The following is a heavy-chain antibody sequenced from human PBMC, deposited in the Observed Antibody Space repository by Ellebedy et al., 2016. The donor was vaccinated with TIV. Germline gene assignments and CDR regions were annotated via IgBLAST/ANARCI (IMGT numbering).Heavy chain of an antibody. CDR3: ATRGGWD. J-gene: IGHJ4*02. Sequence: AASVKVSCKVSGYTLTELPMHWVRQAPGKGLEWMAGFDPEGGEPIYAQRFQGRVTMTDDTSTDTAYLELRSLRFEDTAVYYCATRGGWDWGQGTLVTVSP. D-gene: IGHD3-16*01. V-gene: IGHV1-24*01. CDR1: GYTLTELP. CDR2: FDPEGGEP.